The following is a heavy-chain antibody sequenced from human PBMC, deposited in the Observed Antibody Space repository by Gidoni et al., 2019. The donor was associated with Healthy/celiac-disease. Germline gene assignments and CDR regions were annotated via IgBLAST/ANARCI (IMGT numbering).Heavy chain of an antibody. Sequence: EVQLLESGGGLVQPGGSLSLSCAASGCTFSSYAMSWVRQAPGQGLEWVSAISGSGGSTYYADSVKGRFPISRDNSKNTLYLQMNSLRAEDTAVYYCANEGGVRGVMFGEKDYWGQGTLVTVSS. V-gene: IGHV3-23*01. D-gene: IGHD3-10*01. CDR2: ISGSGGST. J-gene: IGHJ4*02. CDR1: GCTFSSYA. CDR3: ANEGGVRGVMFGEKDY.